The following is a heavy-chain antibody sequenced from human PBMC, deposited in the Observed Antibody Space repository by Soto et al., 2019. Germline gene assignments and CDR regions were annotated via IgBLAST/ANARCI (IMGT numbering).Heavy chain of an antibody. D-gene: IGHD2-2*01. V-gene: IGHV3-7*01. CDR1: GFTFSNYW. Sequence: GGSLRLSCAASGFTFSNYWMSWVRQAPGKGLEWVANIKQDGSEKFYVDSVKGRFTISRDNAKKSLYLQRNNLRAEDTAAYYCARDLIILVVPAAHDYWGQGTVVTVSS. J-gene: IGHJ4*02. CDR2: IKQDGSEK. CDR3: ARDLIILVVPAAHDY.